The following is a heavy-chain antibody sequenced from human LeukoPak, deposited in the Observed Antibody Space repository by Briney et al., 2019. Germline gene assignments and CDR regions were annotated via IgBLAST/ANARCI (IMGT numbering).Heavy chain of an antibody. J-gene: IGHJ3*02. V-gene: IGHV1-18*01. D-gene: IGHD2/OR15-2a*01. CDR1: GYTFTSYG. Sequence: ASVKVSCKASGYTFTSYGISWVRQAPGQGLEWMGWISTYNGNTNYAQKLQGRVTMTTGTSTSTAYMELRSLRSDDTAVYYCARDLSGLGDAFDIWGQGTMVTVSS. CDR3: ARDLSGLGDAFDI. CDR2: ISTYNGNT.